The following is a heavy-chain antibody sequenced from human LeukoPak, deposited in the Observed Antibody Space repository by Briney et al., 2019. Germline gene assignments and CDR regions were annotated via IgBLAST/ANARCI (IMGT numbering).Heavy chain of an antibody. CDR1: GFTFSSYA. Sequence: PGRSLRLSCAASGFTFSSYAMLWVRQAPGKGLEWVAVISYDGSNKYYADSVKGRFTISRDNSKNTLYLQMSSLRAEDTAVYYCARGYQLPKLFYFDYWGQGTLVTVSS. CDR3: ARGYQLPKLFYFDY. J-gene: IGHJ4*02. D-gene: IGHD2-2*01. V-gene: IGHV3-30-3*01. CDR2: ISYDGSNK.